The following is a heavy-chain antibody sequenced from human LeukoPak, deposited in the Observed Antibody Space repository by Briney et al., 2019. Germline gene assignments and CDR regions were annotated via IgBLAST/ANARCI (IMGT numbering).Heavy chain of an antibody. Sequence: GGSLRLSCAASGFTFDNYGINWVRQAPGKGLEWVSRIHWNGGRTGYADSVKGRFTISRDNAKNSLYLQMNSLRVEDTAVYYCARYIVVASFDYWGQGTLVTVSS. CDR1: GFTFDNYG. D-gene: IGHD2-15*01. CDR2: IHWNGGRT. CDR3: ARYIVVASFDY. V-gene: IGHV3-20*04. J-gene: IGHJ4*02.